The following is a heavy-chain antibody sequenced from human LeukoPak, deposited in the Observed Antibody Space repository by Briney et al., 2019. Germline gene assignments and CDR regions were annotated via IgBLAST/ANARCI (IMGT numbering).Heavy chain of an antibody. CDR3: ARTDSSSWHDY. J-gene: IGHJ4*02. CDR2: IIPILGIA. CDR1: GGTFSSYA. D-gene: IGHD6-13*01. V-gene: IGHV1-69*04. Sequence: SVKVSCKASGGTFSSYAISWVRQAPGQGLEWMGRIIPILGIANYAQKFQGRVTITADKSTSTAYMELSGLRSEDTAVYYCARTDSSSWHDYWGQGTLVTVSS.